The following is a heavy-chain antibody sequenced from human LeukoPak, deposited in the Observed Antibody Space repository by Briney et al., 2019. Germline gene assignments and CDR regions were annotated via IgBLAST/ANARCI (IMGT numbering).Heavy chain of an antibody. Sequence: GGSLRLSCAASGFTFSSYAMHWVRQAPGKGLEWVAVISYDGSNKYYADSVKGRFTISRDNSKNTLYLQMNSLRAEDTAVYYCASDMVRGVITFNFDHWGQGTLVTVSS. D-gene: IGHD3-10*01. J-gene: IGHJ4*02. CDR3: ASDMVRGVITFNFDH. V-gene: IGHV3-30*04. CDR1: GFTFSSYA. CDR2: ISYDGSNK.